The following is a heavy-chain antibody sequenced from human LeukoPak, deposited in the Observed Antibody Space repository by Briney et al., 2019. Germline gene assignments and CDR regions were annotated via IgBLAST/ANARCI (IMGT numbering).Heavy chain of an antibody. Sequence: SETLSLTCTVSGGSISSYYWSWIRQPPGKGLEWIGYIYYSGSTNYNPSLKSRVTISVDTSKNQFSLKLSSVTAADTAVYYCARDLGGNCGGDCGLVGAFSGYYGMGVWGQGTTVTVSS. CDR3: ARDLGGNCGGDCGLVGAFSGYYGMGV. V-gene: IGHV4-59*01. J-gene: IGHJ6*02. CDR2: IYYSGST. D-gene: IGHD2-21*02. CDR1: GGSISSYY.